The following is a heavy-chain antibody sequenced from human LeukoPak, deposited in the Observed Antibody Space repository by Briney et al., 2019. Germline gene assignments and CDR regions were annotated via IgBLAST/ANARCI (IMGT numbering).Heavy chain of an antibody. J-gene: IGHJ4*02. D-gene: IGHD3-16*02. CDR3: ARDRTYYDYVWGSYRPFGFGY. CDR2: ISAYNGNT. CDR1: GYTFTSYG. Sequence: ASVKVSCKASGYTFTSYGISWVRQAPGQGLKWMGWISAYNGNTNYAQKLQGRVTMTTDTSTSTAYMELRILRSDDTAVYYCARDRTYYDYVWGSYRPFGFGYWGQGTLVTVSS. V-gene: IGHV1-18*01.